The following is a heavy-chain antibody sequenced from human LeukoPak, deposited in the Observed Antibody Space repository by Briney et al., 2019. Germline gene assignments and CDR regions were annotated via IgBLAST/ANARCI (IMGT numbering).Heavy chain of an antibody. D-gene: IGHD5-24*01. J-gene: IGHJ4*02. Sequence: PGGSLRLSCAASGFTVSDNYMSWVRQAPGKGLEWVSVLYSGGSTYYADSVKGRFTISRDNSKNTLYLQMNSLRAEDAAVYYCARELMMATLDYSGQGTLVTVSS. V-gene: IGHV3-53*01. CDR3: ARELMMATLDY. CDR1: GFTVSDNY. CDR2: LYSGGST.